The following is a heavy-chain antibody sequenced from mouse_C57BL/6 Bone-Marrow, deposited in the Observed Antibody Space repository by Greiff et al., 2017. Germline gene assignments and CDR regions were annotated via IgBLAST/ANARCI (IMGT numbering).Heavy chain of an antibody. D-gene: IGHD2-4*01. Sequence: QVQLQQPGAELVKPGASVKLSCKASGYTFTSYWMQWVKQRPGQGLEWIGEIDPSDSYTNYNQKFKGKATLTVDPSSSTAYMQLSSLTSEDSAVYYCARDDYGYFDYWGQGTTLTVSS. J-gene: IGHJ2*01. CDR1: GYTFTSYW. CDR2: IDPSDSYT. CDR3: ARDDYGYFDY. V-gene: IGHV1-50*01.